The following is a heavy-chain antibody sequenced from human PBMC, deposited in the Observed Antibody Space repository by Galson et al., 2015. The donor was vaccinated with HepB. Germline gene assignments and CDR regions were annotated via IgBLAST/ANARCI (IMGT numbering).Heavy chain of an antibody. Sequence: SLRLSCAASGFTFSSYAMSWVRQAPGKGLEWVSAISGSGGNTYYAGSVKGRFTISRDNSKNTLYLQMNSLRAEDTAVYFCAKGIKQWLRPYYFDYWGQGTLVTVSS. CDR2: ISGSGGNT. D-gene: IGHD6-19*01. V-gene: IGHV3-23*01. J-gene: IGHJ4*02. CDR1: GFTFSSYA. CDR3: AKGIKQWLRPYYFDY.